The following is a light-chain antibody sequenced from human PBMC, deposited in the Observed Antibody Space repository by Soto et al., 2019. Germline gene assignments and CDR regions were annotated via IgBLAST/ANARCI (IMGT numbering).Light chain of an antibody. CDR2: DAS. CDR3: YQYGSTPPT. CDR1: QSVASTY. Sequence: EIVLTQSPGTLSSSPGERATLSCRASQSVASTYLAWYQQKPGQAPRLLIYDASNRATGIPARFSGSGSGTDFTLTISRLEPEDFVVFYCYQYGSTPPTFGQGTKVDI. V-gene: IGKV3-20*01. J-gene: IGKJ1*01.